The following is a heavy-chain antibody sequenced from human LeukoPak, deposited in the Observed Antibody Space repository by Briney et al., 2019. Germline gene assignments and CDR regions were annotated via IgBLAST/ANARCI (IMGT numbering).Heavy chain of an antibody. J-gene: IGHJ5*02. Sequence: PSETLSLTCAVYGGSFSGYYWSWIRQPPGKGLEWIGEINHSGSTNYNPSLKSRVTISVDTSKNQFSLKLSSVTAADTAVYYCAREEVWFGEPSNSFDPWGQGTLVTVSS. CDR1: GGSFSGYY. CDR2: INHSGST. V-gene: IGHV4-34*01. CDR3: AREEVWFGEPSNSFDP. D-gene: IGHD3-10*01.